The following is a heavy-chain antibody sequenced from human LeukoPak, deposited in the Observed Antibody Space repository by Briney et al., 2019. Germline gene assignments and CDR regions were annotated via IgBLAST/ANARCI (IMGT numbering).Heavy chain of an antibody. D-gene: IGHD3-10*01. CDR2: IYTSGST. CDR3: ARDRKGTMVRGAVYNWFDP. J-gene: IGHJ5*02. CDR1: GGSISSYY. V-gene: IGHV4-4*07. Sequence: PSETLSLTCTVSGGSISSYYWSWIRRPAGKGLEWIGRIYTSGSTNYNPSLKSRVTISVDKSKNQFSLKLSSVTAADTAVYYCARDRKGTMVRGAVYNWFDPWGQGTLVTVSS.